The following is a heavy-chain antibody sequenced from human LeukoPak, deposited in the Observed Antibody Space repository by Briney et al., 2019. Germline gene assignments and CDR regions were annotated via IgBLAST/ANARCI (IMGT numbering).Heavy chain of an antibody. CDR1: GGTFSSYA. D-gene: IGHD5-18*01. J-gene: IGHJ4*02. V-gene: IGHV1-69*13. CDR2: IIPIFGTA. CDR3: ARDKGYLNLPHLDY. Sequence: GASVKVSCKASGGTFSSYAISWVRQAPGQGLEWMGGIIPIFGTANYAQKFQGRVTITADESTSIAYMELSSLRSEDTAVYYCARDKGYLNLPHLDYWGQGTLVTVSS.